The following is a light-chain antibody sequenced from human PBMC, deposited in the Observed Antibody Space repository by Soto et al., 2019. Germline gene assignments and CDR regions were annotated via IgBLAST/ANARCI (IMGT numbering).Light chain of an antibody. CDR3: QQSDSTPYT. V-gene: IGKV1-39*01. J-gene: IGKJ2*01. CDR2: DAS. Sequence: DIQMTQSPSSLSASVGDRVTITCRASQTISTYLKWYQQKPGKAPRLLIYDASSLLSGVPSRFSGSGSGTEFTLAIGRLQPEDFSTYYCQQSDSTPYTVGRGTKVEI. CDR1: QTISTY.